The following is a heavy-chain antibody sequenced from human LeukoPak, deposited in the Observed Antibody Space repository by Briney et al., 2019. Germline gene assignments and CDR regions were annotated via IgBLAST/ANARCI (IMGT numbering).Heavy chain of an antibody. Sequence: GGSLRLSCAASGFTFSSYGMHWVRQAPGKGLEWVAFIRYDGSNKYYADSVKGRFTISRDNSKNTLYLQMNSLRAEDTAVYYCAKDRRSGHYYDSRVAREALDYWGQGTLVTVSS. D-gene: IGHD3-22*01. CDR3: AKDRRSGHYYDSRVAREALDY. CDR2: IRYDGSNK. V-gene: IGHV3-30*02. CDR1: GFTFSSYG. J-gene: IGHJ4*02.